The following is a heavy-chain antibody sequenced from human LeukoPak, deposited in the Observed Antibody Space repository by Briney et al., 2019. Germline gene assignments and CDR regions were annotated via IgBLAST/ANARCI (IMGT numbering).Heavy chain of an antibody. CDR3: ARHRNDEYVYYYYYMDV. CDR2: IYYSGST. Sequence: PSETLSLTCTVSGGSTSSYYWSWIRQPPGKGLEWIGYIYYSGSTNYNPSLKSRVTISVDTSKNQFSLKLSSVTAADTAVYYCARHRNDEYVYYYYYMDVWGKGTTVTVSS. V-gene: IGHV4-59*08. J-gene: IGHJ6*03. D-gene: IGHD3-16*01. CDR1: GGSTSSYY.